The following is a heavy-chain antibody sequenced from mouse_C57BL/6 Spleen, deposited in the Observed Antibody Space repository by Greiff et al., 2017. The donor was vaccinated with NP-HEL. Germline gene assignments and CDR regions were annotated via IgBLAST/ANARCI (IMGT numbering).Heavy chain of an antibody. D-gene: IGHD2-4*01. Sequence: VKLVESGAELVKPGASVKISCKASGYAFSSYWMNWVKQRPGKGLEWIGQIYPGDGDTNYNGKFKGKATLTADKSSSTAYMQLSSLTSEDSAVYFCASLLGDYDGFDYWGQGTTLTVSS. J-gene: IGHJ2*01. CDR2: IYPGDGDT. V-gene: IGHV1-80*01. CDR3: ASLLGDYDGFDY. CDR1: GYAFSSYW.